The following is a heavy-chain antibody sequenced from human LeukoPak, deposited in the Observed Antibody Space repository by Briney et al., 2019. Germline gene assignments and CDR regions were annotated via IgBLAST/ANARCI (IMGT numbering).Heavy chain of an antibody. V-gene: IGHV3-23*01. D-gene: IGHD3-10*01. CDR1: GFTFSSYA. J-gene: IGHJ6*02. Sequence: PGGSLRLSCAASGFTFSSYAMSWVRQAPGKGLEWVSAISGSGGSTYYADSVKGRFTISRDNSKNTLYLQMNSLRAEDTAVYYCAKVRASTWFGELYYYGMDVWGQGTTVTVSS. CDR3: AKVRASTWFGELYYYGMDV. CDR2: ISGSGGST.